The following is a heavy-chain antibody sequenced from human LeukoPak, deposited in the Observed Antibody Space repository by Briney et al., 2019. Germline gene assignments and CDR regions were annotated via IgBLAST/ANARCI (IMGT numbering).Heavy chain of an antibody. CDR1: GFTFSSYA. CDR3: AKRNLGDTTRSSYYYGMDV. Sequence: GGSLRLSCAASGFTFSSYAMTWVRQAPGKGLEWVSAISGSGVSTYYADSVKGRFTISRDNSNNTLYLQMNSLRAEDTALYYCAKRNLGDTTRSSYYYGMDVWGQGTTVTVSS. V-gene: IGHV3-23*01. D-gene: IGHD1-26*01. CDR2: ISGSGVST. J-gene: IGHJ6*02.